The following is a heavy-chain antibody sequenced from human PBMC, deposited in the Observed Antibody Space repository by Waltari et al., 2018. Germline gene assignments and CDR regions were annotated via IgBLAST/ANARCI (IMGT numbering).Heavy chain of an antibody. CDR2: IYSSVNT. V-gene: IGHV4-30-4*08. CDR3: ARGELIYDS. Sequence: QVQLQESGPGLVKPSQTLSLICTVYGGPISSGAYYWSWIRQPPGQGLEWIGYIYSSVNTFYNPSLKSRLSMSIDTSKNQFSLRLNSVTDADTAVYYCARGELIYDSWGQGALVTVSS. CDR1: GGPISSGAYY. J-gene: IGHJ4*02.